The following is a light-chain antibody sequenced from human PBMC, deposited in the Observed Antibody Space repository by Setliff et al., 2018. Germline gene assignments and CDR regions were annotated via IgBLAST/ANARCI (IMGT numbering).Light chain of an antibody. CDR2: DVS. Sequence: QFVLTQPASVSGSPGQSITISCTGSSSDVVDYNYLTWYQHHPGKAPKVIIYDVSQRPAGVSNRFSGSKSGNTASLSISGLQAEDEADYYCNSYTGRNTFVFGTGTKVTVL. J-gene: IGLJ1*01. CDR3: NSYTGRNTFV. CDR1: SSDVVDYNY. V-gene: IGLV2-14*03.